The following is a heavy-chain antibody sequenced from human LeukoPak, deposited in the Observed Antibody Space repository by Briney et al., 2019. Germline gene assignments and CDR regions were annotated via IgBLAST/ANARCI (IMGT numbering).Heavy chain of an antibody. J-gene: IGHJ6*03. CDR3: AKNRGGTYKYYMDV. D-gene: IGHD1-1*01. Sequence: PGGSLRLSCAASGFTFNKYAMSWLRQAPGMGLEWLSYVSGSGGATYYADSVKGRFTISRDNSKNTVYLQMGSLRAEDTAVYYCAKNRGGTYKYYMDVWGNGTTVTVSS. V-gene: IGHV3-23*01. CDR2: VSGSGGAT. CDR1: GFTFNKYA.